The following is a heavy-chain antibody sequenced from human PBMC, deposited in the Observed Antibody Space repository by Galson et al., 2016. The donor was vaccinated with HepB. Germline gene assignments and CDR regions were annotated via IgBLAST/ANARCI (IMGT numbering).Heavy chain of an antibody. CDR3: AKIDCGSYGCRRVDS. V-gene: IGHV1-46*01. J-gene: IGHJ4*02. CDR1: GYIFITHY. Sequence: SVKVSCKADGYIFITHYLQWVRQAPGQGPEWMGIINPKTGSTSYAGKFQDRVNMTRDTSTSTVFMQLRSLTSDDTAVYYCAKIDCGSYGCRRVDSWGQGTLVTVSS. D-gene: IGHD2-21*02. CDR2: INPKTGST.